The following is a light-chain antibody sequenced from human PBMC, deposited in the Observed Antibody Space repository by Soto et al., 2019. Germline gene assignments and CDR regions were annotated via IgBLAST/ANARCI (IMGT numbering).Light chain of an antibody. CDR3: SSYTSSSTPVV. Sequence: QSALTQPASVSGSPGQSSTISCTGTSSDVGGYNYVSWYQQHPGKAPKLMIYDVSNRPSGVSNGFSGSKSGNTASLTISGLQAEDEADYYCSSYTSSSTPVVFGGGTKLPVL. J-gene: IGLJ2*01. CDR1: SSDVGGYNY. CDR2: DVS. V-gene: IGLV2-14*01.